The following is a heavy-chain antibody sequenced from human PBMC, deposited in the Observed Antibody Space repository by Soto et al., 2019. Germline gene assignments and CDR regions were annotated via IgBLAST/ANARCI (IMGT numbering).Heavy chain of an antibody. CDR3: ARDHCSSTSCPPPWFDP. V-gene: IGHV3-48*01. D-gene: IGHD2-2*01. CDR1: GFTFSSYA. CDR2: ITGSSTTM. J-gene: IGHJ5*02. Sequence: GSLRLSCAASGFTFSSYALAWVRQAPGKGLEWVSHITGSSTTMYYADSVKGRFTISRDNAKNSLYLQMNSLRVEDTAVYYCARDHCSSTSCPPPWFDPWGQGTLVTVSS.